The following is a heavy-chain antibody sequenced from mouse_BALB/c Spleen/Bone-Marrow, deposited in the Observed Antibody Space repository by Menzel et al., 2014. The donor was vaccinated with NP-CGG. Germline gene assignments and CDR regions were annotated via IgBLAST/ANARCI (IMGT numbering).Heavy chain of an antibody. CDR1: GFTFTDYY. CDR2: IRNKAKGYTT. Sequence: EVKLMESGGGLVQPGGSLRLSCAPSGFTFTDYYMSWVRQPPGKALEWLGFIRNKAKGYTTEYSASVKGRFTISRDNSQSILYLQMIILRAEDSATYYCARDINYDIYWYFDVWGAGTTVTVSS. J-gene: IGHJ1*01. D-gene: IGHD2-4*01. V-gene: IGHV7-3*02. CDR3: ARDINYDIYWYFDV.